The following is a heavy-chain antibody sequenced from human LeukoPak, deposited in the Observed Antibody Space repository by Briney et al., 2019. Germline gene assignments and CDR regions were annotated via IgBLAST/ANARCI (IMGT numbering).Heavy chain of an antibody. Sequence: GSLRPPCGASGFTFRSYEMNWVPQAPGKGLEWGSYISSSGNTIYYADSVKGRFTISRDNAKNSLYLQMNSLRGEDTAVYYCARDRRFDPWGQGTLVTVSS. CDR3: ARDRRFDP. CDR1: GFTFRSYE. J-gene: IGHJ5*02. V-gene: IGHV3-48*03. CDR2: ISSSGNTI. D-gene: IGHD6-6*01.